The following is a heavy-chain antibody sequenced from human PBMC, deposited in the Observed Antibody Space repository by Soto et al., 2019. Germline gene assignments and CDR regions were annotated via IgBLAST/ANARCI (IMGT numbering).Heavy chain of an antibody. CDR1: GFTFSSYE. V-gene: IGHV3-48*03. J-gene: IGHJ4*02. D-gene: IGHD6-13*01. Sequence: PGGSLRLSCAASGFTFSSYEMNWVRQAPGKGLEWVSYISSSGSTIYYADSVKGRFTISRDNAKNSLYLQINSLRAEDTAVYYCARAKHAAAVDYWGQGTLVTVSS. CDR3: ARAKHAAAVDY. CDR2: ISSSGSTI.